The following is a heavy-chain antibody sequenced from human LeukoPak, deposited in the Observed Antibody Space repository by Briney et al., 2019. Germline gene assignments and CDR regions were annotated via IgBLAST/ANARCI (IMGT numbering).Heavy chain of an antibody. CDR3: ARGRLLYFGKRGDY. J-gene: IGHJ4*02. CDR2: ISFDGSNK. V-gene: IGHV3-30*04. Sequence: GGSLRLSCAASGFTFSSYTMHWVRQAPGKGLEWVAVISFDGSNKYYADSVKGRFTISRDNSIDTLYLQMNSLRTEDTAVYYCARGRLLYFGKRGDYWGQGTLVTVSS. CDR1: GFTFSSYT. D-gene: IGHD3-3*01.